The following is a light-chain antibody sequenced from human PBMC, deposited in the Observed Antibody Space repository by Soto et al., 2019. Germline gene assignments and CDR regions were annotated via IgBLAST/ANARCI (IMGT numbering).Light chain of an antibody. J-gene: IGKJ2*01. CDR1: QSVNNY. V-gene: IGKV3-15*01. CDR3: QQYNNWPPYT. CDR2: RIF. Sequence: EIVMTQSPATVSVSPGERVTLSCRASQSVNNYLAWYQQKPGQAPRLLVYRIFSRATGIPARFSGSGSGTEFTLTISSLQSEDFAVYYCQQYNNWPPYTFGQGTKLEIK.